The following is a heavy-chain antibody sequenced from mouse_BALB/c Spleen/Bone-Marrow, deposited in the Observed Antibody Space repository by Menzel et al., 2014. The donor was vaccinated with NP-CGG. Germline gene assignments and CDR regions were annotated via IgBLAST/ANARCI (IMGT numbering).Heavy chain of an antibody. CDR2: IYPGSGNT. V-gene: IGHV1S22*01. Sequence: LQQPGSELVRPGASVKLSCKASGYTFTSYWMHWVRQRPGQGLEWIGNIYPGSGNTNYDEKFKRKATLTVETSSNTAYPHLSSRTSEDSAVYYGTRSLGQAMDDWGQGTSVTVSS. CDR3: TRSLGQAMDD. D-gene: IGHD4-1*01. CDR1: GYTFTSYW. J-gene: IGHJ4*01.